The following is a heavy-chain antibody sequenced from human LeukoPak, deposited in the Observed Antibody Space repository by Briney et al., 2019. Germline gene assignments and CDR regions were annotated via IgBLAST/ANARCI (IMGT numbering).Heavy chain of an antibody. CDR1: GGSFSGYY. D-gene: IGHD5-18*01. J-gene: IGHJ4*02. CDR2: INHSGST. CDR3: ARGQRGYSYGWGAQSAKLFDY. V-gene: IGHV4-34*01. Sequence: SETLSLTCAVYGGSFSGYYWSWIRQPPGKGLEWIGEINHSGSTNYNPSLKSRVTISVDTSKNQFSLKLSSVTAADTAVYYCARGQRGYSYGWGAQSAKLFDYWGQGTLVTVSS.